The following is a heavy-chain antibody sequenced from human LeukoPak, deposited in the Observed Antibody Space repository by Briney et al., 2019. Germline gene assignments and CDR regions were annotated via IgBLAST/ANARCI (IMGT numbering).Heavy chain of an antibody. D-gene: IGHD1-26*01. V-gene: IGHV4-59*01. CDR2: IYYSGGT. CDR3: ARSPGRGAYFDY. CDR1: GGSISSYY. J-gene: IGHJ4*02. Sequence: SETLSLTCTVSGGSISSYYWSWIRQPPGKGLEWIGYIYYSGGTNYNASLKSRVTISVDTSKNQFSLKLSSVTAADTAVYYCARSPGRGAYFDYWGQGTLVTVSS.